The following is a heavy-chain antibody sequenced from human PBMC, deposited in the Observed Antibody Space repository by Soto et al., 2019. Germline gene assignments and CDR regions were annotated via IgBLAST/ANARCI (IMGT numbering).Heavy chain of an antibody. CDR1: GFAFDSHW. V-gene: IGHV3-74*01. J-gene: IGHJ6*02. CDR2: INGDGSST. D-gene: IGHD5-12*01. CDR3: ARGIQWRYGMDV. Sequence: EVPLVESGGGLVQPGGSLRLSCAAAGFAFDSHWMHWVRQAPGKGLVWVSRINGDGSSTFYADSVKGRFTISRDNARNTVYLQMNSLRAEDTAVYYCARGIQWRYGMDVWGQGTTVTVSS.